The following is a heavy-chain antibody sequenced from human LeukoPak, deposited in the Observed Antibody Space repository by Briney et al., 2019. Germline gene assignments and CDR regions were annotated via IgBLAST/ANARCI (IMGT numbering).Heavy chain of an antibody. D-gene: IGHD3-3*01. Sequence: GGSLRLSCAASGFTFSSYNMNWVRQAPGKGLEWVSSISSSSSYIYYADSVKGRFTISRDNAKNSLYLQMNSLRAEDTAVYYCARGSLEWLFDYWGQGTLVTVSS. CDR2: ISSSSSYI. J-gene: IGHJ4*02. CDR3: ARGSLEWLFDY. CDR1: GFTFSSYN. V-gene: IGHV3-21*01.